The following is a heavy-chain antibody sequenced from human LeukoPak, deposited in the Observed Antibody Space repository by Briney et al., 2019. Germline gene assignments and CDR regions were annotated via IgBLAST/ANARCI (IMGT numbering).Heavy chain of an antibody. Sequence: SETLSLTCIVSGDSSNTYYWSWIRQPPGKGLEWIGYIHNRGTTRYNPSLKSRVTISADTSKNHFSLNLTSVTAADTAVYYCARFTIDDTSGHFDYWGQGNLVTVS. D-gene: IGHD3-22*01. CDR3: ARFTIDDTSGHFDY. CDR2: IHNRGTT. V-gene: IGHV4-59*08. CDR1: GDSSNTYY. J-gene: IGHJ4*02.